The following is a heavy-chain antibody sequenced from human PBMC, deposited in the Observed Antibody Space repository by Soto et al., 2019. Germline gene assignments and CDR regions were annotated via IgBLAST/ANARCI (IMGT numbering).Heavy chain of an antibody. D-gene: IGHD6-19*01. CDR1: GNSISSYF. J-gene: IGHJ5*02. V-gene: IGHV4-4*07. CDR2: VHTSGST. Sequence: PADTLCLTVTVSGNSISSYFWSWIRQPAGKGLEWILRVHTSGSTTYNPSLKSRVTMSVDTSKSQFSLKLTSVTAADTAVYYCAREKAVAITGWIHXWGQATLVTVS. CDR3: AREKAVAITGWIHX.